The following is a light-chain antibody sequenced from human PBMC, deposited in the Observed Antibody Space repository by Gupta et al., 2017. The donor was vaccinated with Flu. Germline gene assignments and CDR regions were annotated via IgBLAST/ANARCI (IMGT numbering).Light chain of an antibody. CDR3: MQGAHWPWA. J-gene: IGKJ1*01. Sequence: ISCRSSQSLLYSDGSTILHWFQQRPGQSPRRLIYLVSRRESRIPYKVGCSGAGTEFTLKFSRAEAEDVGVYFCMQGAHWPWAFGQGTKVEI. V-gene: IGKV2-30*01. CDR2: LVS. CDR1: QSLLYSDGSTI.